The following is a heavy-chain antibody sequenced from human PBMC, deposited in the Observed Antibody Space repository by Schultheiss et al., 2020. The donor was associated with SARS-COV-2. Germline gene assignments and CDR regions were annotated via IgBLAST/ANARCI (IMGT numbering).Heavy chain of an antibody. CDR3: ARGYSSSWYYYGMDV. Sequence: SETLSLTCTVSGGSISSGGYYWSWIRQHPGKGLEWIVYIYYSGSTYYNPSLKSRVTISVDTSKNQFSLKLSSVTAADTAVYYCARGYSSSWYYYGMDVWGQGTTVTVSS. CDR2: IYYSGST. D-gene: IGHD6-13*01. CDR1: GGSISSGGYY. J-gene: IGHJ6*02. V-gene: IGHV4-31*03.